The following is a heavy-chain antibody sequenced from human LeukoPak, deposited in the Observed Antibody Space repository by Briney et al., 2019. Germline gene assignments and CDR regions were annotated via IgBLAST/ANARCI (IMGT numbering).Heavy chain of an antibody. Sequence: GGSLRLSCAASRFTLSTYWMSWVRQAPGKGLEWVAHIKQDESQEYYVDSVKGRFTISRDSAKNFLYLQMNSLRAEDTAVYYCARGVPYDSWSGPHYSDYWGQGTLVTVSS. CDR2: IKQDESQE. J-gene: IGHJ4*02. V-gene: IGHV3-7*01. CDR1: RFTLSTYW. CDR3: ARGVPYDSWSGPHYSDY. D-gene: IGHD3-3*01.